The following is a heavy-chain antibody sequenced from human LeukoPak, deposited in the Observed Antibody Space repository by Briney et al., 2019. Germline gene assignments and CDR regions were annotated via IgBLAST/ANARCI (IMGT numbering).Heavy chain of an antibody. Sequence: GGSLRLSCAASGFTFSSYAMHWVRQAPGKGLEWVAVVWYDGSKTYSADSVKGRITISRDDSKNTLYLQMNSLRAEDTAVYYCAKDRASIAAYGGQGTLVTVSS. V-gene: IGHV3-33*06. CDR2: VWYDGSKT. CDR3: AKDRASIAAY. D-gene: IGHD6-6*01. J-gene: IGHJ4*02. CDR1: GFTFSSYA.